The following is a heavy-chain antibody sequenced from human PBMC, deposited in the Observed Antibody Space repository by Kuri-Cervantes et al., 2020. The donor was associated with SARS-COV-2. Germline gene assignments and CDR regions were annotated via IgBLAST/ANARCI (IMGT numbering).Heavy chain of an antibody. D-gene: IGHD5-18*01. V-gene: IGHV3-21*01. Sequence: GESLKISCAASGFTFSSYSMNWVRQAPGKGLEWVSSISSSSSYIYYADSVKGRFTISRDNAKNSLYPQMNSLRAEDTAVYYCAREDSYGYGDYWGQGTLVTVSS. CDR3: AREDSYGYGDY. J-gene: IGHJ4*02. CDR1: GFTFSSYS. CDR2: ISSSSSYI.